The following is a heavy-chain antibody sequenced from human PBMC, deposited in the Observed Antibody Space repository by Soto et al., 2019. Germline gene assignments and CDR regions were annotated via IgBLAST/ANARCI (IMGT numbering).Heavy chain of an antibody. J-gene: IGHJ4*02. V-gene: IGHV3-23*01. CDR3: TKDADIERNSGYGN. CDR1: GFTFSSYA. D-gene: IGHD3-22*01. Sequence: EVQLLESGGDLVQPGGSLRLSCAASGFTFSSYAMTWVRQAPGKGLDWVSAISGSAGDTYYADSVKGRFTIYSDTSKSTLHRQMNSLRAEDTAVYYCTKDADIERNSGYGNWGQGTLVTVSS. CDR2: ISGSAGDT.